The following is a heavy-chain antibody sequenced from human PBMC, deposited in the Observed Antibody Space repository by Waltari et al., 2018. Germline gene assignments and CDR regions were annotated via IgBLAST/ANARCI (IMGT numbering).Heavy chain of an antibody. J-gene: IGHJ5*02. Sequence: QLQLHASGPGLVKPSETLSLTCNVSGGSISNNNYYWAWIRQPPGKGLEWIGSIYYSGITYYNPSLKSRLTISVDTSKNQFSLKLNSVTAADSAVYYCARPLRFTAWFDPWGQGTLVTVSS. CDR1: GGSISNNNYY. D-gene: IGHD3-3*01. V-gene: IGHV4-39*01. CDR2: IYYSGIT. CDR3: ARPLRFTAWFDP.